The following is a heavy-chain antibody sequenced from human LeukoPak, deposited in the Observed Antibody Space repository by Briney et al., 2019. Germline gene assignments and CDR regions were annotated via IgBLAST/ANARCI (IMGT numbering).Heavy chain of an antibody. V-gene: IGHV3-15*01. CDR3: TRGYSSSWYRGHPGAFDI. Sequence: PGGSLRLSCAASGFTFSNAWMSWVRQAPGKGLEWVGRIKSKTDGGTTDYAAPVKGRFTISKDDSKNTLYLQMNSLKTEDTAVYYCTRGYSSSWYRGHPGAFDIWGQGTMVTVSS. J-gene: IGHJ3*02. CDR2: IKSKTDGGTT. D-gene: IGHD6-13*01. CDR1: GFTFSNAW.